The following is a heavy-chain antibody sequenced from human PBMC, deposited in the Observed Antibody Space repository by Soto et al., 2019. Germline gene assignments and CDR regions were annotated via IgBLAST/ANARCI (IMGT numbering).Heavy chain of an antibody. CDR1: GFTFRNSE. CDR3: PSRVLCVADSYFFEY. CDR2: INYSGSNI. V-gene: IGHV3-48*03. D-gene: IGHD2-21*02. Sequence: GGSLRLSCAGSGFTFRNSEMFWVRQAPGKGLEWVSKINYSGSNIYYSKSVKGRYTISRDNAKNSLYLPMSSLTDEDTAIYFCPSRVLCVADSYFFEYWGPGTLVTVSS. J-gene: IGHJ4*02.